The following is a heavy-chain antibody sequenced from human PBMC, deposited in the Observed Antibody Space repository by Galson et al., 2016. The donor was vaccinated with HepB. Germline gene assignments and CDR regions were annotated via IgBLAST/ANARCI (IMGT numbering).Heavy chain of an antibody. CDR3: AKDREDTAMISHAVDY. V-gene: IGHV3-23*01. CDR1: GFTFNYFA. CDR2: ITGSGVTT. Sequence: SLRLSCAASGFTFNYFAMGWVRQTPEKGLEWVSAITGSGVTTYYADSAKGRFTVSRDNSKNTLYLQMHSLRAEDTAIYYCAKDREDTAMISHAVDYGGQGTLVIVSS. J-gene: IGHJ4*02. D-gene: IGHD5-18*01.